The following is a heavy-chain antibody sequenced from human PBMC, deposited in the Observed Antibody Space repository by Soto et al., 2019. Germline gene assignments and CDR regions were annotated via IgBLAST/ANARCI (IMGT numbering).Heavy chain of an antibody. Sequence: QVHLLLQSGAEVKKPGSSVKVSCKASGGTPSNSAISWVRQAPGQGLEWMGGIIPVFGLVKYAQNFQGRVTITADESTNTAYMELRSLRPEDTAVYYCAGGRIVVVGSRAYSGMDVWGQGTTVTVSS. CDR3: AGGRIVVVGSRAYSGMDV. D-gene: IGHD3-22*01. CDR2: IIPVFGLV. CDR1: GGTPSNSA. V-gene: IGHV1-69*01. J-gene: IGHJ6*02.